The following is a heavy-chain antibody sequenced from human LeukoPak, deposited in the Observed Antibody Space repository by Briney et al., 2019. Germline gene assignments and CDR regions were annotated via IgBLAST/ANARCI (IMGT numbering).Heavy chain of an antibody. CDR3: AKVYYYDSSGYYYGLAYYFDY. D-gene: IGHD3-22*01. CDR2: ISGSGVST. CDR1: GFTFSSYA. Sequence: GGSLRLSCAASGFTFSSYAMSWVRQAPGKGLEWVSAISGSGVSTYYADSVKGRFTISRDNSKNTLYLQMNSLRAEDTAVYYCAKVYYYDSSGYYYGLAYYFDYWGQGTLVTVSS. V-gene: IGHV3-23*01. J-gene: IGHJ4*02.